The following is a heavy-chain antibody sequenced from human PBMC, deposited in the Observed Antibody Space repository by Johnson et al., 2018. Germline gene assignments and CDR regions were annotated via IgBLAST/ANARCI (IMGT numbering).Heavy chain of an antibody. CDR3: ARNYYDSSGYLDAFDI. J-gene: IGHJ3*02. CDR2: ISSSSSYI. V-gene: IGHV3-21*01. CDR1: GFTFSSYS. D-gene: IGHD3-22*01. Sequence: VQLVESGGGLVKPGGSLRLPCAASGFTFSSYSMNWVRQAPGKGLEWVSSISSSSSYIYYADSVKGRFTISRDNAKNSLYLPMNSLRAEDTAVYYCARNYYDSSGYLDAFDIWGQGTMVTVSS.